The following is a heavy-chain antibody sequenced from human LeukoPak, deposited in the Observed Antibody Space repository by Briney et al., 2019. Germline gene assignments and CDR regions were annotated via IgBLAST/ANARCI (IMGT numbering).Heavy chain of an antibody. V-gene: IGHV3-48*02. J-gene: IGHJ4*02. Sequence: GGSLKLSCEAGSGFTFREYSMNWVRQSPGKGLEWISYISSTSSTIYYADSVKDRFTVSRDNVKNSLSLQMNSLRDDDTAVYYCARGARYNWNNEDPWYWGQGTLVTVSS. CDR1: GFTFREYS. CDR3: ARGARYNWNNEDPWY. CDR2: ISSTSSTI. D-gene: IGHD1/OR15-1a*01.